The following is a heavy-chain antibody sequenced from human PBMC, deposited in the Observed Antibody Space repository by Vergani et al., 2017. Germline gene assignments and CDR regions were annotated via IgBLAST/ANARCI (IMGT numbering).Heavy chain of an antibody. V-gene: IGHV4-38-2*02. J-gene: IGHJ4*02. CDR3: AKNSSGGFFDN. CDR1: GDSINTADY. D-gene: IGHD6-25*01. Sequence: QVPLQESGPGLVKPSETLSLTCSVSGDSINTADYWGWIRQPPGKGLEWIGSVYHSGSTSYNPSLQSRVTISVDTSKNHFSLNLNSMTAADTAIYYCAKNSSGGFFDNWGQGALVTVSS. CDR2: VYHSGST.